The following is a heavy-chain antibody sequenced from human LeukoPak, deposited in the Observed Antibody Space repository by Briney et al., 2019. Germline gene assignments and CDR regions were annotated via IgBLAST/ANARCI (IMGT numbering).Heavy chain of an antibody. CDR3: AMNNYYGSGSLDY. Sequence: GGSLRLSCAASGFTVSSNYMSWVRQAPGKGLEWVSVIYSGGSTYYADSVKGRFTISRDNSKNTLYLQMNSLRAEDTAVYYCAMNNYYGSGSLDYWGQGTLVTVSS. J-gene: IGHJ4*02. V-gene: IGHV3-66*01. CDR1: GFTVSSNY. D-gene: IGHD3-10*01. CDR2: IYSGGST.